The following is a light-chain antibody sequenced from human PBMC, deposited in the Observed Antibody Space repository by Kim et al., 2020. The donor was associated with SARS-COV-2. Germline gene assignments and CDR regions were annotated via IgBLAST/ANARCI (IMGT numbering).Light chain of an antibody. Sequence: DIQMTQSPSSLSASVGDRVTITCRASQGISKYLAWLQQKPGKAPKSLIYDASSLQSGVPSRFSGSGSGTDFTLTISGLQPEDLATYYCQQYDAYPITFGQGTRLEIK. CDR3: QQYDAYPIT. J-gene: IGKJ5*01. CDR2: DAS. CDR1: QGISKY. V-gene: IGKV1-16*01.